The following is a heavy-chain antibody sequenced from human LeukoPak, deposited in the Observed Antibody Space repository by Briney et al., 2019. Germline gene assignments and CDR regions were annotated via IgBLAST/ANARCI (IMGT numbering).Heavy chain of an antibody. V-gene: IGHV3-53*01. CDR3: AGATQWLAYDR. CDR2: IYNGGIT. D-gene: IGHD6-19*01. J-gene: IGHJ4*02. CDR1: GFTVNRYH. Sequence: PGGSLRLSCAASGFTVNRYHMSWVRQAPGKGLGWVSVIYNGGITSYADSVRGRFTISRDNSKNTLYLQMNSLRAEDTAVYYCAGATQWLAYDRWGQGTLVTVSS.